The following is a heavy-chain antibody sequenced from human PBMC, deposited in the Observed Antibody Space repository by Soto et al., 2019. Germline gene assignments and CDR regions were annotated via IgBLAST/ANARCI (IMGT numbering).Heavy chain of an antibody. D-gene: IGHD6-13*01. CDR3: ARGGLQHALDV. CDR1: GFTFSNYW. J-gene: IGHJ6*02. CDR2: VNNDGTDT. Sequence: EVQLVESGGGLVQPGGSLRLSCAASGFTFSNYWMYWVRQAPGKGLVWVSRVNNDGTDTTHADSVKGRFTISRDNAENPLYRQMNRLMAKDTAVYYCARGGLQHALDVWGQGSTVTVSS. V-gene: IGHV3-74*03.